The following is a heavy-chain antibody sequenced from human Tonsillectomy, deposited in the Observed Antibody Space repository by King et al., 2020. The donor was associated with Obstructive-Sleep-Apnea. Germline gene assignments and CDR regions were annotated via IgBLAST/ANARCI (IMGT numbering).Heavy chain of an antibody. Sequence: QLVQSGAEVKKPGESLKISCKGSGYRFTSYWIAWVRQMPGKGLELMGIIYPGDSDTTYSPSFQGQVTISADKSISTAYLQWGSLKASDTAMYYCARHQEMELRNWFDPWGQGTLVTVSS. CDR3: ARHQEMELRNWFDP. V-gene: IGHV5-51*01. CDR2: IYPGDSDT. J-gene: IGHJ5*02. CDR1: GYRFTSYW. D-gene: IGHD1-7*01.